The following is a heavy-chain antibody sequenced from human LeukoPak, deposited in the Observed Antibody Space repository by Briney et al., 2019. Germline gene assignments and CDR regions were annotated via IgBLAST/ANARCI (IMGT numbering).Heavy chain of an antibody. CDR2: VFHSGNT. Sequence: PSETLSLTCTVSGYSISSTYYWGWIRQPPGKGLEWVGSVFHSGNTYYNPSLKSRLTISADTSKNQFSLTLTSVTAADTAVYYCARDRHGYSTDFVYWGQGTLVTVSS. CDR3: ARDRHGYSTDFVY. D-gene: IGHD6-13*01. J-gene: IGHJ4*02. CDR1: GYSISSTYY. V-gene: IGHV4-38-2*02.